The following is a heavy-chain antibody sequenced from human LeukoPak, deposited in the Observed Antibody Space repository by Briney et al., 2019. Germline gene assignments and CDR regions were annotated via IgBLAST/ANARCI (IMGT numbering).Heavy chain of an antibody. CDR3: ARAATVTTDFDY. V-gene: IGHV1-2*02. CDR1: GYTFTNYG. D-gene: IGHD4-4*01. J-gene: IGHJ4*02. Sequence: ASVKVSCKASGYTFTNYGISWVRQAPGQGLEWMGWINPNSGGTNYAQKFQGRVTMTRDTSISTAYMELSRLRSDDTAVYYCARAATVTTDFDYWGQGTLVTVSS. CDR2: INPNSGGT.